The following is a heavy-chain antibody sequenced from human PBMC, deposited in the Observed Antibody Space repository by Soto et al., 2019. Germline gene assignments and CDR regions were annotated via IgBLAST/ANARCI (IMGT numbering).Heavy chain of an antibody. CDR1: GVNLCNYE. CDR2: IDHSGTTI. CDR3: ARGHIVATILDY. Sequence: GSMRLCCAACGVNLCNYEMSGVRQATGKGLEWVSYIDHSGTTIYYADSVKGRFTISRDNAKNSLFLQMNSLRVEDTAVYYCARGHIVATILDYWGQGTLVTVSS. V-gene: IGHV3-48*03. D-gene: IGHD5-12*01. J-gene: IGHJ4*02.